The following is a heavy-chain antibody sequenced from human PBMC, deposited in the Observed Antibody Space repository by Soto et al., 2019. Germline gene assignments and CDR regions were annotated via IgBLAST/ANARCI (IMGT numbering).Heavy chain of an antibody. Sequence: PGGSLRLSCAASGFTFSSYAMSWVRQAPGKGLEWVSAISGSGGSTYYADSVKGRFTISRDNSKNTLYLQMNSLRAEDTAVYYCAKDQWEPDNDYYYYYGMDVWGQGTTVTVSS. V-gene: IGHV3-23*01. D-gene: IGHD1-26*01. CDR3: AKDQWEPDNDYYYYYGMDV. J-gene: IGHJ6*02. CDR2: ISGSGGST. CDR1: GFTFSSYA.